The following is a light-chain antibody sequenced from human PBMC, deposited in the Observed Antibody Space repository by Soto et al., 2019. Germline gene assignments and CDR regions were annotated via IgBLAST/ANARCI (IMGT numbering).Light chain of an antibody. CDR3: QKYVSAPYT. V-gene: IGKV1-27*01. Sequence: IQMTQSPSSVSASVGDRVTITCRASQDIRNYLVWYQQKPGKVPKLLIYGASALQSGVPSRFSGSGSGTHFTLTISSLQPDDFATYYCQKYVSAPYTFGPGTKVDFK. J-gene: IGKJ3*01. CDR2: GAS. CDR1: QDIRNY.